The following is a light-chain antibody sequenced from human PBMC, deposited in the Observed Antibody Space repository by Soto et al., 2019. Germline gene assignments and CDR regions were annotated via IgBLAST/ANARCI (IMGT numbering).Light chain of an antibody. CDR3: QQFYRCPWT. V-gene: IGKV1-5*03. Sequence: DIQMTQSPSTLSASVGTRVPLTCRASQNIENYLAWYQQKPGKAPKLLIYKASQLESEVPSRISGSGSGAEFALTISGLQPDDFATYCGQQFYRCPWTCGEGPKVDIK. J-gene: IGKJ1*01. CDR1: QNIENY. CDR2: KAS.